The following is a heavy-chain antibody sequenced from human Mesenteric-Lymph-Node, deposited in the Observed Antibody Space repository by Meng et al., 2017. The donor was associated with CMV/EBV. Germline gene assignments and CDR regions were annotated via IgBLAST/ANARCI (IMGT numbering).Heavy chain of an antibody. D-gene: IGHD3-3*01. CDR3: ARDTGDFSEWSASYYYGMDV. V-gene: IGHV3-21*01. Sequence: GESLKISCAASGFTLDDYAMYWVRQPPGKGLEWVSSISSSSNYIYYAESVKGRFSISRDNAKNSLYLQMNSLRAEDTAVYYCARDTGDFSEWSASYYYGMDVWGQGTTVTVSS. CDR2: ISSSSNYI. J-gene: IGHJ6*02. CDR1: GFTLDDYA.